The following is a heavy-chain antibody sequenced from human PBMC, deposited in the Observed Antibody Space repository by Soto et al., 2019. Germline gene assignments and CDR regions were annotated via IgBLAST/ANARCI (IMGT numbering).Heavy chain of an antibody. J-gene: IGHJ4*02. CDR3: AKDRAGATAFDY. CDR2: ISGSGGST. CDR1: GFTFSSYA. V-gene: IGHV3-23*01. Sequence: PGGSLRLSCADSGFTFSSYAMSWVRQTPGKWLEWVSAISGSGGSTYYADSVKGRFTISRDNSKNTLYLQMNSLRVDDTAVYYCAKDRAGATAFDYWGQGXLVTVYS. D-gene: IGHD1-1*01.